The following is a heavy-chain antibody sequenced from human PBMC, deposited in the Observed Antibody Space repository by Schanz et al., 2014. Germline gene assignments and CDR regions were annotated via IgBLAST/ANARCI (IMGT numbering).Heavy chain of an antibody. CDR3: VRVSFADPRLYRGMDRDIDY. J-gene: IGHJ4*02. D-gene: IGHD5-18*01. CDR1: GFVFGDYY. CDR2: ISDSGTYT. Sequence: QVQVVQSGGGLVKPGGSLRLSCAASGFVFGDYYMTWIRQAPGKGLEWLSYISDSGTYTNYADSVKGRFTISRDNAKSSLFLQMNNLRAEDTAVYYCVRVSFADPRLYRGMDRDIDYWGQGTLVTVSS. V-gene: IGHV3-11*06.